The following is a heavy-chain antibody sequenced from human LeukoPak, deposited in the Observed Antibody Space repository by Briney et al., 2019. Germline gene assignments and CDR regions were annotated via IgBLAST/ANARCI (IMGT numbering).Heavy chain of an antibody. CDR2: ISCYNGDT. D-gene: IGHD5-18*01. CDR1: GYSLTTNA. J-gene: IGHJ4*02. CDR3: ARDGGTAGYSSGSDY. V-gene: IGHV1-18*01. Sequence: GASVKVSCKTSGYSLTTNAITWVRQAPGQGLEWVAWISCYNGDTRYAQKFQGRVTVTTDTSTSTVYMELRSLRSDDTAVYYCARDGGTAGYSSGSDYWGQGTLVTVSA.